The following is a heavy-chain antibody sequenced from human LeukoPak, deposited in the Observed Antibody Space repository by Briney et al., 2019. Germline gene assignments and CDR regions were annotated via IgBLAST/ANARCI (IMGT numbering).Heavy chain of an antibody. Sequence: SETLSLTCTVSGGSISSYYWSWIRQPPGKGLEWIGYIYYSGSTNYNPSLKSRVTISVDTSKNQFPLKLSSVTAADTAVYYCARHPYSSGWDYYFDYWGQGTLVTVSS. D-gene: IGHD6-19*01. CDR3: ARHPYSSGWDYYFDY. CDR2: IYYSGST. CDR1: GGSISSYY. V-gene: IGHV4-59*08. J-gene: IGHJ4*02.